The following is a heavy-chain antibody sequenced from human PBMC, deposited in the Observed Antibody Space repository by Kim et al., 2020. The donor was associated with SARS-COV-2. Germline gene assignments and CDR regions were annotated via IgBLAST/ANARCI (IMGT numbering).Heavy chain of an antibody. Sequence: GGSLRLSCAASGFIFPAYWMSWIRQAPGKGLEWVANIRQGGSAKYYVDSVKGRFSISRDDAKNSVYLQMDRLRAEDTAVYYCARDRGYDDSGDYSARYDLWGQGTLVTVSS. J-gene: IGHJ5*02. CDR2: IRQGGSAK. D-gene: IGHD3-22*01. CDR3: ARDRGYDDSGDYSARYDL. CDR1: GFIFPAYW. V-gene: IGHV3-7*03.